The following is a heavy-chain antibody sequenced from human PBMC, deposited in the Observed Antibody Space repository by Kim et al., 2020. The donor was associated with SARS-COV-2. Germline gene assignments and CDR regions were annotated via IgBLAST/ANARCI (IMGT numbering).Heavy chain of an antibody. CDR2: ISAYNGNT. Sequence: ASVKVSCKASGYTFTSYGISWVRQAPGQGLEWMGWISAYNGNTNYAQKLQGRVTMTTDTSTSTAYMELRSLRSDDTAVYYCARADALAAAGTNWFDPWGQGTLVTVSS. V-gene: IGHV1-18*04. J-gene: IGHJ5*02. CDR1: GYTFTSYG. CDR3: ARADALAAAGTNWFDP. D-gene: IGHD6-13*01.